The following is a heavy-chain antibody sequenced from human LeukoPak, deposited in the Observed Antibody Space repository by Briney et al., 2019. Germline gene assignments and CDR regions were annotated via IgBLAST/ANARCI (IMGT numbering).Heavy chain of an antibody. Sequence: GASLRLYCAASGFTFSSYAMNWVRQAPGKGLEWVSAISGSGSSTYYADPVKGRFTISRDNSKSTLYLQMNSLRAEDTAVYYCAKDERYYDILTGYPALGHWGQGTLVTVSS. V-gene: IGHV3-23*01. D-gene: IGHD3-9*01. CDR1: GFTFSSYA. J-gene: IGHJ4*02. CDR2: ISGSGSST. CDR3: AKDERYYDILTGYPALGH.